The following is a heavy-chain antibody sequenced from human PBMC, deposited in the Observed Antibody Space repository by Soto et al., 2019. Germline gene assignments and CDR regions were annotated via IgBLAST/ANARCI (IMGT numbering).Heavy chain of an antibody. CDR3: ARDLGPTVTTRYGMDV. Sequence: PGGSLRLSCAASGFTVSSNYMSWVRQAPGKGLEWVSVIYSGGSTYYADSVKGRFTISRDNSKNTLYLQMNSLRAEDTAVYYCARDLGPTVTTRYGMDVWGQGTTVTVSS. J-gene: IGHJ6*02. V-gene: IGHV3-53*01. CDR1: GFTVSSNY. CDR2: IYSGGST. D-gene: IGHD4-4*01.